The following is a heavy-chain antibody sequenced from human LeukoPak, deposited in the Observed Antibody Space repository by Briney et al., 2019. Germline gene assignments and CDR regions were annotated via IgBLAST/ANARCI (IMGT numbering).Heavy chain of an antibody. CDR3: ASYGDYGYFDY. J-gene: IGHJ4*02. CDR1: GFTFSSYS. CDR2: ISSSSSYI. V-gene: IGHV3-21*01. D-gene: IGHD4-17*01. Sequence: GGSLRLSCAASGFTFSSYSMNWVRQAPGKGLEWVSSISSSSSYIYYADSVKGRFTISRDNAKNSPYLQMNSLRAEDTAVYYCASYGDYGYFDYWGQGTLVTVSS.